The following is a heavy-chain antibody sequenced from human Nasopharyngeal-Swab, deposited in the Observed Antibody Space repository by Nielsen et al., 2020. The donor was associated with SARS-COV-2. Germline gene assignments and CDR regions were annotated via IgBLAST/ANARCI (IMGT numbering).Heavy chain of an antibody. CDR2: IIPIFGTA. D-gene: IGHD5-24*01. Sequence: SVRVSCKASGGTFSSYAISWVRQAPGQGLEWMGGIIPIFGTANYAQKFQGRVTITADESTSTAYMELSSLRFEDTAVYYCASRGGRWLQPVGYGMDVWGQGTTVTVSS. J-gene: IGHJ6*02. CDR1: GGTFSSYA. V-gene: IGHV1-69*13. CDR3: ASRGGRWLQPVGYGMDV.